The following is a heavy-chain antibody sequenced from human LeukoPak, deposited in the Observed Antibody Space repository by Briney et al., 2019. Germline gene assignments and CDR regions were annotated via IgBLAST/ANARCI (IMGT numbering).Heavy chain of an antibody. Sequence: PGGSLRLSCAASGFTFSNYWMSWVRQAPGKGLEWVANIKEDGSEKYYVDSVKGRFTISRANARNSLYLQMNSLRAEDTAVYYCASGRQLGYWGQGTLVTVSS. J-gene: IGHJ4*02. CDR1: GFTFSNYW. V-gene: IGHV3-7*01. CDR2: IKEDGSEK. D-gene: IGHD6-13*01. CDR3: ASGRQLGY.